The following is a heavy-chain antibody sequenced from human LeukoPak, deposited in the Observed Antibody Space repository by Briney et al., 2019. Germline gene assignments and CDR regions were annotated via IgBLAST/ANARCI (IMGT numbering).Heavy chain of an antibody. CDR3: ARDREYYDILTGPFDP. CDR2: IYTSGST. V-gene: IGHV4-4*07. Sequence: PSETLSLTCTVSGGSISSYYWSWIRQPAGKGLEWIGRIYTSGSTNYNPSLKSRVTMSVDTSKNQFSLKLSSVTAADTAVYYCARDREYYDILTGPFDPWGQGTLVTVSS. D-gene: IGHD3-9*01. J-gene: IGHJ5*02. CDR1: GGSISSYY.